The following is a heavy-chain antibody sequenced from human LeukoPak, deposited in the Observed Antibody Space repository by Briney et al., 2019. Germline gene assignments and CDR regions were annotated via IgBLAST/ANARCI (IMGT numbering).Heavy chain of an antibody. V-gene: IGHV4-31*03. CDR2: IYYSGST. Sequence: SETLSLTCTVSGGSVSSGSYYWSWIRQHPGKGLEWIGYIYYSGSTYYNPSLKSRVTISVDTSKNQFSLKLSSVTAADTAVYYCARAGNGDYWSYFDYWGQGTLVTVSS. J-gene: IGHJ4*02. D-gene: IGHD4-17*01. CDR1: GGSVSSGSYY. CDR3: ARAGNGDYWSYFDY.